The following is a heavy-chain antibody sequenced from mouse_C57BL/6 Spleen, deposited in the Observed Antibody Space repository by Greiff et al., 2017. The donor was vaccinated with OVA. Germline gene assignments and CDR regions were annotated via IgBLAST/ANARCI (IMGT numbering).Heavy chain of an antibody. Sequence: VQLQQPGAELVKPGASVKLSCKASGYTFTSYWMQWVKQRPGQGLEWIGEIDPSDSYTNYNQKFKGKATLTVDTSSSTAYMQLRSLTSEDSAVYYCARRGTTVVNWYFDVWGTGTTVTVSS. CDR1: GYTFTSYW. D-gene: IGHD1-1*01. CDR3: ARRGTTVVNWYFDV. CDR2: IDPSDSYT. J-gene: IGHJ1*03. V-gene: IGHV1-50*01.